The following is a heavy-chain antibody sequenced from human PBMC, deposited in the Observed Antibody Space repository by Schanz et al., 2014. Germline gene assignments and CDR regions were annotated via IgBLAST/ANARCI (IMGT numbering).Heavy chain of an antibody. CDR3: AKDLSNYVILDS. Sequence: ASGFTFRDYYMTWIRQAPGKGLEWVSGMSGSGSTADYADSVKGRFTISRDNSRKTLYLQMNSLIADDTAIYYCAKDLSNYVILDSGGKVTLVDVSS. D-gene: IGHD3-16*01. CDR1: GFTFRDYY. J-gene: IGHJ5*01. CDR2: MSGSGSTA. V-gene: IGHV3-23*01.